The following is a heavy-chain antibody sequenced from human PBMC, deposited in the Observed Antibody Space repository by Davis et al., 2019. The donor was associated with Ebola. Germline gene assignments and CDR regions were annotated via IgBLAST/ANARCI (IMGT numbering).Heavy chain of an antibody. CDR2: ISYSGST. J-gene: IGHJ6*02. CDR3: ARQNGDSRFYYYYGIDV. V-gene: IGHV4-59*01. Sequence: SETLSLTCNVSGGSISSYYWSWIRQPPGKGLEWLGYISYSGSTNYNPYLKSRVAISVDTPRNQFSLKLNSVTAADTAVYYCARQNGDSRFYYYYGIDVWGQGTTVTVSS. D-gene: IGHD3-3*01. CDR1: GGSISSYY.